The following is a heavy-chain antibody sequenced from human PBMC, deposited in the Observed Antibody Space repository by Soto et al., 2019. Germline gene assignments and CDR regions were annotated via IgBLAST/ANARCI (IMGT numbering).Heavy chain of an antibody. CDR1: GFTFSSYA. Sequence: VGSLRLSWGASGFTFSSYARNWVRQAPGKGLEWVSAISGSAASTYYADSVKGRFTISRDNSKNTLFLQMDGLRAEDTAVYFCAKQTTMVVVTTGDAFDIWGRGTMVTVS. V-gene: IGHV3-23*01. CDR2: ISGSAAST. D-gene: IGHD2-21*02. J-gene: IGHJ3*02. CDR3: AKQTTMVVVTTGDAFDI.